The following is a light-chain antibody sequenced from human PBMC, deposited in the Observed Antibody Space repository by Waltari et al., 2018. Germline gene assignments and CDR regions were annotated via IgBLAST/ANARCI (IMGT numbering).Light chain of an antibody. Sequence: QSVLTQPPSASGTPGQRVTIPCSGSSSNIRSNTGNWYQQVPGTAPKLLIYVNNQRPSGVPDRFSGSKSGTSASLAISGLQSEDEADYSCAAWDDSLNAWVFGGGTKLTVL. V-gene: IGLV1-44*01. CDR1: SSNIRSNT. J-gene: IGLJ3*02. CDR3: AAWDDSLNAWV. CDR2: VNN.